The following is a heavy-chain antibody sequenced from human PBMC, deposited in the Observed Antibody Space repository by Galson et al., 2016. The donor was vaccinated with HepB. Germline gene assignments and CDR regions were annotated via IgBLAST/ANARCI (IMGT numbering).Heavy chain of an antibody. CDR3: ARGRCDTHSCYGVPHEYNLFDS. Sequence: SETLSLTCTVSGDSISNVYYWSWIRQPAGKGLEWIGRIYTSGSTNYNPSLRSRVTISVDTSMNQFSLGLSSVTAADTAVYYCARGRCDTHSCYGVPHEYNLFDSWGQGTLVTVSS. J-gene: IGHJ5*01. D-gene: IGHD2-2*01. CDR1: GDSISNVYY. V-gene: IGHV4-4*07. CDR2: IYTSGST.